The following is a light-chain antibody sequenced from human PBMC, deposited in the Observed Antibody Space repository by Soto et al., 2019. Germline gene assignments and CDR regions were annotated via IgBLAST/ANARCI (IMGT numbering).Light chain of an antibody. V-gene: IGKV1-6*01. J-gene: IGKJ3*01. CDR2: ASA. CDR1: HDIRND. Sequence: AIPMTQSPSSLSASVGDRVTITCRASHDIRNDLGWYQQIPGKPPKLLIYASARLQSGVPSRFSGSGSGTDFTLTISSLQPEDFATYYCLQDYNYPFTFGPGTKVDIK. CDR3: LQDYNYPFT.